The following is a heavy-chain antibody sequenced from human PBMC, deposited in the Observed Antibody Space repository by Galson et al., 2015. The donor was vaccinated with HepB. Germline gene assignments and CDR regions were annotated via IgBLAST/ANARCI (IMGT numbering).Heavy chain of an antibody. CDR3: ARDRIFGTGYNSDYFDY. V-gene: IGHV3-30-3*01. CDR2: ISYDGSNK. Sequence: SLRLSCAASGFTFSSYAMHWVRQAPGKGLEWVAVISYDGSNKYYADSVKGRFTVSRDNSKNTLYLQMNSLRAEDTAVYYCARDRIFGTGYNSDYFDYWGQGTLVTVSS. D-gene: IGHD5-24*01. CDR1: GFTFSSYA. J-gene: IGHJ4*02.